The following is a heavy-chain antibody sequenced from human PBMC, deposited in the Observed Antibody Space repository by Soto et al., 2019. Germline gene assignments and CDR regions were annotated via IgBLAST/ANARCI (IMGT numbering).Heavy chain of an antibody. CDR2: IYYSGST. CDR1: GGSISSGDYY. D-gene: IGHD3-10*01. CDR3: ARKDGSGLYNWFDP. V-gene: IGHV4-30-4*01. Sequence: TLSLTCTVSGGSISSGDYYWSWIRQPPGKGLEWIGYIYYSGSTYYNPSLRSRVTISVDTSKNQFSLKLSSVTAADTAVYYCARKDGSGLYNWFDPWGQGTLVTVSS. J-gene: IGHJ5*02.